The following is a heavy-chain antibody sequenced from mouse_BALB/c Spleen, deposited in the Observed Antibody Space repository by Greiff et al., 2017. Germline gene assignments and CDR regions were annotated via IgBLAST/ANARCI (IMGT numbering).Heavy chain of an antibody. CDR1: GYTFTSYY. CDR3: ARLSPYAMDY. V-gene: IGHV1S81*02. CDR2: INPSNGGT. J-gene: IGHJ4*01. Sequence: QVQLQQPGAELVKPGASVKLSCKASGYTFTSYYMYWVKQRPGQGLEWIGGINPSNGGTNFNEKFKSKATLTVDKSSSTAYMQLSSLTSEDSAVYYCARLSPYAMDYWGQGTSVTVSS.